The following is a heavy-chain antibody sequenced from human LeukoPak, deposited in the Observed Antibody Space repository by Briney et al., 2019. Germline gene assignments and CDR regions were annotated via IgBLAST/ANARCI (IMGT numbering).Heavy chain of an antibody. J-gene: IGHJ5*02. CDR1: GGTFSSYA. CDR3: ARIIQKAHDIVVVPAAPFDP. D-gene: IGHD2-2*01. V-gene: IGHV1-69*13. CDR2: IIPIFGTA. Sequence: SVKVSCKASGGTFSSYAISWVRQAPGQGLEWMGGIIPIFGTANYAQKFQGRVTITADESTSTAHMELSSLRSEDPAVYYCARIIQKAHDIVVVPAAPFDPWGQGTLVTVSS.